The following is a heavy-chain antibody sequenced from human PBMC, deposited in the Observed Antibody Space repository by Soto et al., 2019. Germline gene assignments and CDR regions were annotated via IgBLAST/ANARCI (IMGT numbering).Heavy chain of an antibody. CDR3: ARGGVSGYCSSTSCYTYLFDY. V-gene: IGHV3-48*03. CDR1: GFTFSSYE. Sequence: EVQLVESGGGLVQPGGSLRLSCAASGFTFSSYEMNWVRQAPGKGLEWVSYISSSGSTIYYADSVKGRFTISRDNAKKALYLQMNSLRAEDTAVYYCARGGVSGYCSSTSCYTYLFDYWGQGTLVTVSS. CDR2: ISSSGSTI. J-gene: IGHJ4*02. D-gene: IGHD2-2*02.